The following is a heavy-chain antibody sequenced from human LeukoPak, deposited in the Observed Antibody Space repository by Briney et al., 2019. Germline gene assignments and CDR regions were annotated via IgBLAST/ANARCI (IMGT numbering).Heavy chain of an antibody. CDR2: ITASAIGT. J-gene: IGHJ5*02. V-gene: IGHV3-23*01. CDR1: GFTLSSYA. D-gene: IGHD2-15*01. Sequence: GGSLRLSCAASGFTLSSYAMSWVRQAPGKGLEWVSAITASAIGTYYADSVKGRFTVSRDNSKTTLYLQMNSLRAEDTAVYYCARAAGYCGGGSCYPNWFDPWGQGTLVTVSS. CDR3: ARAAGYCGGGSCYPNWFDP.